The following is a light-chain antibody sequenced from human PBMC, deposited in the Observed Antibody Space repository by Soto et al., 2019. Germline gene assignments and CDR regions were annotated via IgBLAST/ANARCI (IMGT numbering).Light chain of an antibody. V-gene: IGLV3-21*04. CDR2: YDS. J-gene: IGLJ2*01. CDR3: QVWDSSSDPVV. CDR1: NIGSKS. Sequence: SYELTQPPSVSVAPGKTARITCGGNNIGSKSVHWYQQKPGQAPVLLIYYDSDRPSGIPERFSGSNSGNTATLTSSRVEAGDEADYYCQVWDSSSDPVVFGGGTKLTVL.